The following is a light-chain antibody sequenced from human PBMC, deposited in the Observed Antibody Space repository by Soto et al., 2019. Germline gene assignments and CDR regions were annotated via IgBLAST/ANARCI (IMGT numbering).Light chain of an antibody. V-gene: IGKV4-1*01. CDR2: WAS. CDR3: QQYYSTPWT. Sequence: DIVMTQSPDSLAVSLGERATINCKSSQSVLYSSNNKNYLAWYQQKPGKPPKLRIYWASTRESGVPDRFSGSGSGTDFTLTISSLQAEDVAVYYCQQYYSTPWTFGQGTKVEIK. CDR1: QSVLYSSNNKNY. J-gene: IGKJ1*01.